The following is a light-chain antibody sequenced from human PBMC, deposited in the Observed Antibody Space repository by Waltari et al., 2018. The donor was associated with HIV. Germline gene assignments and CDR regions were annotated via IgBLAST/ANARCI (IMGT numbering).Light chain of an antibody. J-gene: IGLJ1*01. CDR3: LSYDRTLSGFV. V-gene: IGLV1-40*01. Sequence: QAILTQPPSVSGAPGQRVTISCTGTSSNIGAGFDVHWYQQAPGTAPQLLIFGNTNRPSGVPGRFSAYRFGTSASLTIAWLQADDEADYYCLSYDRTLSGFVFGSGTQVTV. CDR2: GNT. CDR1: SSNIGAGFD.